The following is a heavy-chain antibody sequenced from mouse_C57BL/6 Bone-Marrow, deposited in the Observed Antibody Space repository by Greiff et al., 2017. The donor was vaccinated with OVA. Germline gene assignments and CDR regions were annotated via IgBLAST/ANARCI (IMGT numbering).Heavy chain of an antibody. CDR1: GYTFTDYY. Sequence: VQLQQSGPELVKPGASVKISCKASGYTFTDYYMNWVKQSHGKSLEWIGDINPNNGGTSYNQKLKGKATLTVDKSSSTAYMELRSLTSEDSAVYYCANYYGSSYRSYWGQGTTLTVSS. CDR3: ANYYGSSYRSY. CDR2: INPNNGGT. D-gene: IGHD1-1*01. V-gene: IGHV1-26*01. J-gene: IGHJ2*01.